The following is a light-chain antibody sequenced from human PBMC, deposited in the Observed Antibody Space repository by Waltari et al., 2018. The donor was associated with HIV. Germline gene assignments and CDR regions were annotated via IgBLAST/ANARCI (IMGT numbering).Light chain of an antibody. CDR3: TSYAGNNNYV. CDR1: SRHIGAYTY. V-gene: IGLV2-8*01. CDR2: GVN. J-gene: IGLJ1*01. Sequence: QPALTQPPSASGSPGQSVPIPCTGTSRHIGAYTYVSGYQQHPGRAPNLLIYGVNKRPSGVPDRFSGSKSANTASLTISGLQVADEADYFCTSYAGNNNYVFGSGTRLTVL.